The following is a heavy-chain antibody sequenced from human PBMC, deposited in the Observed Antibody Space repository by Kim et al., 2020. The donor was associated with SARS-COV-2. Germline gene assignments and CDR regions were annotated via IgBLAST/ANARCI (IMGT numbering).Heavy chain of an antibody. Sequence: YAESVKGRSTISRNNTKNTLYLQMNSLRAEDTAVYYCARLSGNYYYGMDVWGQGTTVTVSS. D-gene: IGHD6-25*01. CDR3: ARLSGNYYYGMDV. V-gene: IGHV3-53*01. J-gene: IGHJ6*02.